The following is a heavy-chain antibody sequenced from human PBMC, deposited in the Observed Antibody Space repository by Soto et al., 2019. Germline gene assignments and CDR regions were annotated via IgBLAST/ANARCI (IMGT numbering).Heavy chain of an antibody. V-gene: IGHV4-4*02. CDR1: GGSISSSNW. Sequence: PSEPLSLTCAVSGGSISSSNWWSWVRQPPGKGLEWIGEIYHSGSTNYNPSLKSRVTISVDKSKNQFSLKLSSVTAADTAVYYCAREGGDLGGIAYWGQGTLVTVSS. CDR3: AREGGDLGGIAY. CDR2: IYHSGST. D-gene: IGHD2-21*01. J-gene: IGHJ4*02.